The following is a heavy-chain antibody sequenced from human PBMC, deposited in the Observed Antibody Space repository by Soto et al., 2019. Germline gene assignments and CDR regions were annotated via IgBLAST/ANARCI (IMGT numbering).Heavy chain of an antibody. V-gene: IGHV3-33*01. CDR2: IWYDGSNK. D-gene: IGHD3-3*01. CDR1: GFTFSSYG. CDR3: ARDGGGPILEWLLFPSDYYFDY. Sequence: QVQLVESGGGVVQPGRSLRLSCAASGFTFSSYGMHWVRQAPGKGLEWVAVIWYDGSNKYYADSVKGRFTITRDNSKNTLYLQMNSLRAEDTAVYYCARDGGGPILEWLLFPSDYYFDYWGQGTLVTVSS. J-gene: IGHJ4*02.